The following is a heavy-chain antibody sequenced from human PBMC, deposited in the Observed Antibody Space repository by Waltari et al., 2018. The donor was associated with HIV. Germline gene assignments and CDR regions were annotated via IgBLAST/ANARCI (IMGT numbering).Heavy chain of an antibody. J-gene: IGHJ3*02. D-gene: IGHD5-18*01. CDR1: GGTLSNSA. Sequence: QVQPVQSGAEVKKPGSSVTVSCKASGGTLSNSAINWVRQAPGQGLEWMGGIIPIFGSPNYAQKFQGRVTITAYESTSTVYMKLSSLRSEDTAVYYCASASRDTAMGAFDIWGQGTMVTVSS. CDR3: ASASRDTAMGAFDI. V-gene: IGHV1-69*01. CDR2: IIPIFGSP.